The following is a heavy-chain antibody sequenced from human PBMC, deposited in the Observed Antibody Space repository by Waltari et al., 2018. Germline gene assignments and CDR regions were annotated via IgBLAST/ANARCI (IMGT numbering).Heavy chain of an antibody. CDR3: ARGTAYSSSWTSRLAPFFDY. CDR1: GGSISRYY. CDR2: IYDSGST. Sequence: QVQLQESGPGLVKPSETLSLTCTVSGGSISRYYWSWIRHPPGQGLEWIGYIYDSGSTNYNPSLKSRVTISVDTSKNQFSLKLSSVTAADTAVYYCARGTAYSSSWTSRLAPFFDYWGQGTLVTVSS. V-gene: IGHV4-59*01. D-gene: IGHD6-13*01. J-gene: IGHJ4*02.